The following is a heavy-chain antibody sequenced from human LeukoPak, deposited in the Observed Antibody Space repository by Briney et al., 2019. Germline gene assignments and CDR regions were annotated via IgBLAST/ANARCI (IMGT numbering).Heavy chain of an antibody. D-gene: IGHD6-19*01. Sequence: PGGSLRLSCAASGFTFSSYAMSWVRQAPGKGLEWVSAISGSGGSTYYADSVKGRFTISRDNSKNTLYLQMNSLRAEDTAVYYCARGCSRGWYGIDYWGQGTLITVSS. CDR3: ARGCSRGWYGIDY. J-gene: IGHJ4*02. CDR2: ISGSGGST. CDR1: GFTFSSYA. V-gene: IGHV3-23*01.